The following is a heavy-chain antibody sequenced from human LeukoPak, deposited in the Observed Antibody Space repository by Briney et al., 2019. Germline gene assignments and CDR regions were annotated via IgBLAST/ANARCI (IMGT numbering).Heavy chain of an antibody. CDR2: IIPIFGTA. V-gene: IGHV1-69*13. Sequence: SVKVSCKASGGTFSTYAITWVRQAPGQGLEWMGGIIPIFGTANYAQKFQGRVTITADESTSTAYMELSSLRSEDTAVYYCASRNPVEMATIGQDAFDIWGQGTMVTVSS. CDR3: ASRNPVEMATIGQDAFDI. D-gene: IGHD5-24*01. J-gene: IGHJ3*02. CDR1: GGTFSTYA.